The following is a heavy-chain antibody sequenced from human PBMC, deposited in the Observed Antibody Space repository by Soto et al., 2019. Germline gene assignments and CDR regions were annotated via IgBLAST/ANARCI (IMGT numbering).Heavy chain of an antibody. J-gene: IGHJ4*02. CDR3: AGLYPYESSGYHLNY. D-gene: IGHD3-22*01. Sequence: PSETLSLTCTVSGGSISSYYWSWIRQPPGQGLEWIGCIYYIGSTNYNPSLESRVTISVDTSKNQFSLKLSSVTAADTAVYYCAGLYPYESSGYHLNYWGQGTQVTVSS. V-gene: IGHV4-59*08. CDR1: GGSISSYY. CDR2: IYYIGST.